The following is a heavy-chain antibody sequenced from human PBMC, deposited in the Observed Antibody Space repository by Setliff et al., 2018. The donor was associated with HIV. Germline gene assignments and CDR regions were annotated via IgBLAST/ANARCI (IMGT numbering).Heavy chain of an antibody. CDR2: INYEGHT. CDR3: VRQHGDYAFDP. J-gene: IGHJ5*02. V-gene: IGHV4-34*01. Sequence: SETLSLTCAVYGESFSDYSWNWIRQTPEKGLEWIGEINYEGHTTYNPSLKSRVSMFIDTSKKQFSLRVASVTASDTAIYYCVRQHGDYAFDPWGQGSLVTVSS. D-gene: IGHD4-17*01. CDR1: GESFSDYS.